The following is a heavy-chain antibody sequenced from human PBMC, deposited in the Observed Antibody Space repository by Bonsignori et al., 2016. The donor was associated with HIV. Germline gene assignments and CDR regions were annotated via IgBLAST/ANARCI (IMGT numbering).Heavy chain of an antibody. CDR2: IIPIFGTA. D-gene: IGHD2-2*01. J-gene: IGHJ5*02. CDR3: ARAWGPGIVVVPAADGWFDP. Sequence: WVRQAPGQGLEWMGGIIPIFGTANYAQKFQGRVTITADESTSTAYMELSSLRSEDTAVYYCARAWGPGIVVVPAADGWFDPWGQGTLVTVSS. V-gene: IGHV1-69*01.